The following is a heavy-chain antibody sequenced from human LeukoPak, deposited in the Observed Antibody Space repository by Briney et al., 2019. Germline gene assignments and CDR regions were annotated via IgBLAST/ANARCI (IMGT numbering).Heavy chain of an antibody. CDR3: AKSSTSCYACFDY. Sequence: GGSLRLSCAASGFTFDDYAMHWVRQAPGKGLEWVSGISWNSGSIGYADSVKGRFTISRDNAKNSLYLQMNSLRAEDTALYYCAKSSTSCYACFDYWGQGTLVTVPS. J-gene: IGHJ4*02. D-gene: IGHD2-2*01. V-gene: IGHV3-9*01. CDR2: ISWNSGSI. CDR1: GFTFDDYA.